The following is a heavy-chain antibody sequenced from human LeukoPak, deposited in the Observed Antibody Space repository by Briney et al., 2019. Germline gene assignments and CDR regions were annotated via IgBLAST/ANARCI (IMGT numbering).Heavy chain of an antibody. Sequence: SETLSLTCTVSGGSISSYYWSWIRQPPGKGLEWIGYIYYSGSTNYNPSLKSRVTISVDTSKNQFPLKLSSVTAADTAVYYCARGSSRKIDYWGQGTLVTVSS. CDR3: ARGSSRKIDY. J-gene: IGHJ4*02. CDR2: IYYSGST. V-gene: IGHV4-59*01. CDR1: GGSISSYY. D-gene: IGHD2-2*01.